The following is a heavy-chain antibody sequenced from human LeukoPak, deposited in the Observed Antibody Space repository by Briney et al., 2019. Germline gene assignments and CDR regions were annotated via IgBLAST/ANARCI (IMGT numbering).Heavy chain of an antibody. J-gene: IGHJ6*02. CDR3: ARDRSVVDYGMDV. CDR2: SSAYNGNT. CDR1: GYTFTSYG. D-gene: IGHD2-2*01. Sequence: AAVQVTCKATGYTFTSYGISWVRQAPGQGLEWMGWSSAYNGNTNYAQTLQGRVNMTTDTSTSTAFMELRSLRSDDTGVYYWARDRSVVDYGMDVWGQGTTVTVSS. V-gene: IGHV1-18*01.